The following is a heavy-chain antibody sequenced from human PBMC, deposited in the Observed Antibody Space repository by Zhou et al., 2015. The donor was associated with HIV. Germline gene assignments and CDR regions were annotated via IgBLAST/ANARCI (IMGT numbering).Heavy chain of an antibody. CDR1: GGTFGSYA. CDR2: IIPLFGTT. J-gene: IGHJ3*02. D-gene: IGHD5-18*01. V-gene: IGHV1-69*01. Sequence: QVQLVQSGAEVKKPGSSVKVSCKASGGTFGSYAINWVRQAPGRGLEWVGGIIPLFGTTTYAQMLPGRVVISADEYRSTVYMELSSLRSEDTAIYYCARRGTQLWSDSFDIWGQGTMVTVSS. CDR3: ARRGTQLWSDSFDI.